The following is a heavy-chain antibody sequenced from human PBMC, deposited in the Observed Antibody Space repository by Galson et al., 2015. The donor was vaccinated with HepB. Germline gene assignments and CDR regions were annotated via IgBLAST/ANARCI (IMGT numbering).Heavy chain of an antibody. CDR2: IYYSGST. J-gene: IGHJ4*02. Sequence: SETLSLTCTVSGGSISSSSYYWGWIRQPPGKGLEWIGSIYYSGSTYYNPSLKSRVTISVDTSKNQFSLKLSSVTAADTAVYYCARRAIVEATLDYWGQGTLVTVSS. V-gene: IGHV4-39*01. D-gene: IGHD1-26*01. CDR1: GGSISSSSYY. CDR3: ARRAIVEATLDY.